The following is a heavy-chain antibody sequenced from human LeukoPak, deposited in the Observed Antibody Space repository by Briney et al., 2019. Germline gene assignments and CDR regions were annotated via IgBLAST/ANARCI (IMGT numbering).Heavy chain of an antibody. CDR1: GFTFSSYA. CDR2: IRYDGSNK. CDR3: ARVARGDYYYYYMDV. Sequence: TGGSLRLSCAASGFTFSSYAMHWVRQAPGKGLEWVAFIRYDGSNKYYADSVKGRFTISRDNSKNTLYLQMNSLRAEDTALYYCARVARGDYYYYYMDVWGKGTTVTVSS. V-gene: IGHV3-30*02. D-gene: IGHD3-10*01. J-gene: IGHJ6*03.